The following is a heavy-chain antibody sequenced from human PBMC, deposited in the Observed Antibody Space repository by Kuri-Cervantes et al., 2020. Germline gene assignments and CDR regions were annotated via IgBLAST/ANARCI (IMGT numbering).Heavy chain of an antibody. D-gene: IGHD3-22*01. CDR1: GFTFSSYW. Sequence: ETLSLTCAASGFTFSSYWMSWVRQAPGKGLEWVANIKQDGSEKYYVDSVKGRFTISRDNAKNSLYLQMNSLRAEDTAVYYCARILGYYYDSSGSGGDAFDIWGQGTMVTVSS. J-gene: IGHJ3*02. CDR2: IKQDGSEK. V-gene: IGHV3-7*01. CDR3: ARILGYYYDSSGSGGDAFDI.